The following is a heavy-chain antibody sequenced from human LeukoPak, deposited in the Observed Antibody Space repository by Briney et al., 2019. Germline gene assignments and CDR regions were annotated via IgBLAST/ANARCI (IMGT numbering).Heavy chain of an antibody. CDR1: GASVSSIGYS. J-gene: IGHJ3*02. Sequence: PSETLSLTCGVSGASVSSIGYSWSWIRQPPGRGLEWIGYIYQSGSASYNPSLQSRVTISIDKSKNQFSLNLNSVTAADTAVYYCARNSYYDNSGEGAFDIWGQGTMVTVSS. CDR3: ARNSYYDNSGEGAFDI. V-gene: IGHV4-30-2*01. CDR2: IYQSGSA. D-gene: IGHD3-22*01.